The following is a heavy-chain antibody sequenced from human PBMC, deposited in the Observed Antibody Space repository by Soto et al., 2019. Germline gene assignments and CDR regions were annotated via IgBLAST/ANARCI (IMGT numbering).Heavy chain of an antibody. CDR3: ARGEWLRACYTMDV. Sequence: QVQVQESGPGLVKPSETLSLTCTVSRGSITSDYWSWIRQPPGKRLELIGYIYKGGSTNYNPSLTSRVTFSVDTSKNQFSLTMRSVTAADTAIYYCARGEWLRACYTMDVWGQGTTVTVSS. J-gene: IGHJ6*02. CDR2: IYKGGST. V-gene: IGHV4-59*01. CDR1: RGSITSDY. D-gene: IGHD5-12*01.